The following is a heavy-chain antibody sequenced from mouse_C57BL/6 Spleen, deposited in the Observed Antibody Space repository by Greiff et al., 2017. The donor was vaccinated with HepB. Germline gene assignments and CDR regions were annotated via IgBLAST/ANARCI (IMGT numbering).Heavy chain of an antibody. CDR3: ARTGRFAY. J-gene: IGHJ3*01. CDR1: GFTFSDYG. V-gene: IGHV5-17*01. CDR2: ISSGSSTI. Sequence: EVNLVESGGGLVKPGGSLKLSCAASGFTFSDYGMHWVRQAPEKGLEWVAYISSGSSTIYYADTVKGRFTISRDNAKNTLFLQMTSLRSEDTAMYYCARTGRFAYWGQGTLVTVSA. D-gene: IGHD3-1*01.